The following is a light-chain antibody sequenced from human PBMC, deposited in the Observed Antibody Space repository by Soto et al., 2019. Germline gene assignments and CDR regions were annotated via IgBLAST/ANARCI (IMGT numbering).Light chain of an antibody. Sequence: DIQMTQSPSYVSASVGDRVSITCRASQDIRSWLAWYQQRPGKAPKLLIYAATTLQSGVPSRFSGSGSGTTLTLTINNLQPEDFASYFCQQANSFPLTFGGGTKVDIK. CDR3: QQANSFPLT. J-gene: IGKJ4*01. CDR2: AAT. V-gene: IGKV1-12*01. CDR1: QDIRSW.